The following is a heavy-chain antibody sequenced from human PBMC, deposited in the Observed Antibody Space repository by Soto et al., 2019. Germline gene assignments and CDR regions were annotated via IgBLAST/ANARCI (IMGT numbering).Heavy chain of an antibody. Sequence: QVQLQESGPGLVKPSGTLSLTCAVSGGSISSNNWWSWVRQPPGKGLEWIGEIFHSGSTYYSPSRKSRVTISVDKSKNQFSLKLTSVTAADTAVYYCARVYSGSYSDYWGQGTLVTVSS. CDR3: ARVYSGSYSDY. CDR1: GGSISSNNW. CDR2: IFHSGST. D-gene: IGHD1-26*01. J-gene: IGHJ4*02. V-gene: IGHV4-4*02.